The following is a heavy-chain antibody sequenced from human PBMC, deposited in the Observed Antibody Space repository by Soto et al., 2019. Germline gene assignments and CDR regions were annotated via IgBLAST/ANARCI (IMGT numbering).Heavy chain of an antibody. D-gene: IGHD3-22*01. CDR1: GFTFSSYD. CDR3: ARAIGPTLFDY. V-gene: IGHV3-13*04. J-gene: IGHJ4*02. CDR2: FGTTGDT. Sequence: EVQLVESGGGLVQPGGSLRLSCSASGFTFSSYDMHWVREGTGKGLEWVLAFGTTGDTYYAGSVKGRFTISRENAKDSLYLQMNSLRAGDTAIYFCARAIGPTLFDYWGQGTLVTVSS.